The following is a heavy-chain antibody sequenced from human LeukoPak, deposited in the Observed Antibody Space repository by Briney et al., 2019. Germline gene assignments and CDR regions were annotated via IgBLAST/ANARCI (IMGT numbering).Heavy chain of an antibody. V-gene: IGHV3-48*03. CDR2: IGSGSTI. CDR1: GFTFSTYE. CDR3: ARVDYGSGSYYKSFDY. J-gene: IGHJ4*02. D-gene: IGHD3-10*01. Sequence: GGSLRPSCAASGFTFSTYEMNWVRQAPGKGLEWVSYIGSGSTIYYADSVKGRFTISRDNAKSSLYLQMNSLRAEDTAVYYCARVDYGSGSYYKSFDYWGQGTLVTVSS.